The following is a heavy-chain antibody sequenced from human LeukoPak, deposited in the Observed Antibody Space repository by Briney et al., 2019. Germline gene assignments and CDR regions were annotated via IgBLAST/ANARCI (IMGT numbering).Heavy chain of an antibody. D-gene: IGHD3-9*01. CDR1: GFTFSSYA. J-gene: IGHJ6*02. Sequence: GGSLRLSCAASGFTFSSYAMSWVRQAPGKGLEWVSAISGSGGSTYYADSVKGRFTISRDNSKNTLYLQMNSLRAEDTAVYYCANSGRYYDILIGYSPYYYGMDVWGQGTTVTVSS. CDR3: ANSGRYYDILIGYSPYYYGMDV. CDR2: ISGSGGST. V-gene: IGHV3-23*01.